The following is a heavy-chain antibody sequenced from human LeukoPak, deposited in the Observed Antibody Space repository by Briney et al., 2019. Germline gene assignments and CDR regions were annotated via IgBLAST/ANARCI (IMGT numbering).Heavy chain of an antibody. CDR2: ISAYNGNT. D-gene: IGHD2-15*01. J-gene: IGHJ5*02. CDR3: ARQRGWCSGGSCYGWFYP. Sequence: ASVKVSCKASGYTFTSYGISWVRQAPGQGLEWMGWISAYNGNTNFAQKLQGRVTMTTDTSTSTAYMELRSLRSDDTAVYYCARQRGWCSGGSCYGWFYPSGQGALVTASS. V-gene: IGHV1-18*01. CDR1: GYTFTSYG.